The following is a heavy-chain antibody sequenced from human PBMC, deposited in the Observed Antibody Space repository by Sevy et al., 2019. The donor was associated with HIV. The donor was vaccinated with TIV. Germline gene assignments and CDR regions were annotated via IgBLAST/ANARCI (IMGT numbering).Heavy chain of an antibody. CDR3: AKDRSHIIMIRGVVIFDY. CDR2: ISGSGNT. Sequence: GGSLRLSCAASGFTFSSYAMSWVRQAPGKGLEWVSAISGSGNTYYADSVKGRFTISRDNPKNTLFLQMNSLRAEDTAVYYCAKDRSHIIMIRGVVIFDYWGQGTLVIVSS. J-gene: IGHJ4*02. V-gene: IGHV3-23*01. D-gene: IGHD3-10*01. CDR1: GFTFSSYA.